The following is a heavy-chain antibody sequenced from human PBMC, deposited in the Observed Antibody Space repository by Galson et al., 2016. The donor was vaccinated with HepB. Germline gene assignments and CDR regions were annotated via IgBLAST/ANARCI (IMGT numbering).Heavy chain of an antibody. D-gene: IGHD6-19*01. CDR1: GFTISSYW. V-gene: IGHV3-33*06. Sequence: SLRLSCAASGFTISSYWMTWVRQAPGKGLEWVAVIWCDGSHEYYADSVKGRFTISRDNSKNTVYLQMNSLSAEDTAVYYCAKNSYSSAWYPDYWGQGTLVTVSS. CDR2: IWCDGSHE. J-gene: IGHJ4*02. CDR3: AKNSYSSAWYPDY.